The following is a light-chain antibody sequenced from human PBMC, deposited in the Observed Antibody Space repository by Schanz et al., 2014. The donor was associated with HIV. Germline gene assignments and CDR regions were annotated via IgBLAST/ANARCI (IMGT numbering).Light chain of an antibody. CDR1: QYISRW. J-gene: IGKJ2*01. CDR2: QAS. Sequence: DIQMTQSPSTLSASVGDGVTITCRASQYISRWLAWYQQKPGQAPHLLIYQASTLQTGVSSRFSGSGSGTEFTLTISRLEPEDLAVYYCQQYGGSPKTFGQGTKLEIK. V-gene: IGKV1-5*03. CDR3: QQYGGSPKT.